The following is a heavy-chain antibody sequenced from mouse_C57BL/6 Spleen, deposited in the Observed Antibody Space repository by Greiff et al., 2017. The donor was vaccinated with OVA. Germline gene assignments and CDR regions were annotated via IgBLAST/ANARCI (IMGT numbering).Heavy chain of an antibody. CDR2: ISYDGSN. CDR3: AREGPGRYFDY. D-gene: IGHD3-3*01. V-gene: IGHV3-6*01. CDR1: GYSITSGYY. J-gene: IGHJ2*01. Sequence: EVQLQQSGPGLVKPSQSLSLTCSVTGYSITSGYYWNWIRQLPGNKLEWMGYISYDGSNNYNPSLKNRISISRDTSKNQFFLKLNSVTTEDTATYYCAREGPGRYFDYWGQGTTLTVSS.